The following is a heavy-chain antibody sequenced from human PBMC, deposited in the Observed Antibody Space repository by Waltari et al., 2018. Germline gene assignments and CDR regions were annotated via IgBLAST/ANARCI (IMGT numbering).Heavy chain of an antibody. CDR1: GGSISSHY. CDR2: IYYSGST. J-gene: IGHJ4*02. D-gene: IGHD6-19*01. Sequence: QVQLPESGPGLVKPSETLSLTCTVSGGSISSHYWSWIRQPPGKGLEWIGYIYYSGSTNYNPSLKSRVTIAVDTSKNQFSLKLSSVTAADTAVYYCASRSSSGWSPIDYWGQGTLVTVSS. CDR3: ASRSSSGWSPIDY. V-gene: IGHV4-59*11.